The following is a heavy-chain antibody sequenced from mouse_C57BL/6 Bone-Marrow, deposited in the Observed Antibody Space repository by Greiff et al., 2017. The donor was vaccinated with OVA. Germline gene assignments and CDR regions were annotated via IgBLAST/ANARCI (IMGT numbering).Heavy chain of an antibody. V-gene: IGHV14-4*01. J-gene: IGHJ1*03. CDR2: IDPENGDT. CDR1: GFNIKDDY. Sequence: VQLQQSGAELVRPGASVKLSCTASGFNIKDDYMHWVKQRPEQGLEWIGWIDPENGDTEYASKFQGKATITADTSSNTAYLQLSSLTSEDTAVYYCARSWYFDVWGTGTTVTVSS. CDR3: ARSWYFDV.